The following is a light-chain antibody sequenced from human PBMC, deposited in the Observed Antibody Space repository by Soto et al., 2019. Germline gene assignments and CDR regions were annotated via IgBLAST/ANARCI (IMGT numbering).Light chain of an antibody. CDR2: GAF. CDR1: QSVSSTY. Sequence: EIVLTQSPGTLSLSPGERATLSCRASQSVSSTYLAWYQHKPGQAPRLLIYGAFSRATGIPDRFSGSGSGTDFTLTISRLEPEDFAVYYCHQYGSSPWTFGQGTKVDIK. J-gene: IGKJ1*01. CDR3: HQYGSSPWT. V-gene: IGKV3-20*01.